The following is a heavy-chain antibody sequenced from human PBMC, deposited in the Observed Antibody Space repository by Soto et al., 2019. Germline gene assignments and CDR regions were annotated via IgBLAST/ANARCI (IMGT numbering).Heavy chain of an antibody. CDR3: ARDLSSSWPGGYYGMDV. V-gene: IGHV4-4*02. J-gene: IGHJ6*02. CDR1: GGSISSSNW. CDR2: IYHSGST. D-gene: IGHD6-13*01. Sequence: PSETLSLTCAVSGGSISSSNWWSWVRQPPGKGLEWNGEIYHSGSTNYNPSLKSRVTISVDKSKNQFSLKLSSVTAADTAVFYCARDLSSSWPGGYYGMDVWGQGTTVT.